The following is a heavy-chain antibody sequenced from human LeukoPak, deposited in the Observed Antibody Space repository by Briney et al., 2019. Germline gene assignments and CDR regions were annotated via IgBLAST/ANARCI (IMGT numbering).Heavy chain of an antibody. Sequence: GGSLRLSCAASGFTVSSNYMSWVRQAPGKGLEWVSVIYSGGSTYYADSVKGRFTISRHNSKNTLYLQMNSLRAEDTAVYYCASLARDGYNLFDYWGQGTLVTVSS. CDR1: GFTVSSNY. V-gene: IGHV3-53*04. CDR2: IYSGGST. D-gene: IGHD5-24*01. J-gene: IGHJ4*02. CDR3: ASLARDGYNLFDY.